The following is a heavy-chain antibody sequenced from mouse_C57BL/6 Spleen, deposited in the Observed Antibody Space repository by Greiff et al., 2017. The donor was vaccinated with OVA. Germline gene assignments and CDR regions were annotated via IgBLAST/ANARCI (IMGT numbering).Heavy chain of an antibody. J-gene: IGHJ4*01. V-gene: IGHV1-81*01. Sequence: QVQLQQPGAELARPGASVKLSCKASGYTFTSYGISWVKQRTGQGLEWIGEIYPRSGYTHYNQKFKGKATLTADKSSSTAYMELRSLTSEDSAVYVCAIYYGSGYDYAMGYWGQGTSVTVSS. D-gene: IGHD1-1*01. CDR2: IYPRSGYT. CDR3: AIYYGSGYDYAMGY. CDR1: GYTFTSYG.